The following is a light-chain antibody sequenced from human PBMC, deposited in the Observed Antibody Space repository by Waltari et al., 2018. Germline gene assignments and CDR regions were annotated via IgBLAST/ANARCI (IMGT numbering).Light chain of an antibody. CDR1: SSDVGGYNY. J-gene: IGLJ2*01. Sequence: QSALPQPRSVSGSPGQSVTIPCTGTSSDVGGYNYVSWYQQYPGKAPKLMIYDVSKRPSGVPDRFAGSKSGNTASLTISGLQAEDEADYYCCSHAGTYVVFGGGTKLTVL. CDR3: CSHAGTYVV. V-gene: IGLV2-11*01. CDR2: DVS.